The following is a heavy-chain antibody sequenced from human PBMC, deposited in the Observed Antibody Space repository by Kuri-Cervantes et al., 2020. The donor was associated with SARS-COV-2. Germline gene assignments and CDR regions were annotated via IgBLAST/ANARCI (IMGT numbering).Heavy chain of an antibody. D-gene: IGHD3-10*01. J-gene: IGHJ4*02. CDR2: IHRTGTT. CDR3: AFNYGTGSYFY. V-gene: IGHV4-4*02. CDR1: GGSISSSNW. Sequence: SETLSLSCAVSGGSISSSNWWSWVRQPPGKGLEWIGEIHRTGTTNYNPPLESRVTISVDRSKNQFSLTLRSVTAADTAVYYCAFNYGTGSYFYWGQGTLVTVS.